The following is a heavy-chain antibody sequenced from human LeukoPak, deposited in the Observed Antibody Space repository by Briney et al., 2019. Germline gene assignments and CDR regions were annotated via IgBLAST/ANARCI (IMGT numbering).Heavy chain of an antibody. V-gene: IGHV1-69*13. CDR2: IIPIFGTA. CDR3: ARGLWDPVALTHLGYYFDY. D-gene: IGHD6-19*01. CDR1: GGTFSSYA. Sequence: SVKVSCKASGGTFSSYAISWVRQAPGQGLEWMGGIIPIFGTANYAQKFQGRVTITADESTSTAYMELSSLRSEDTAVYYCARGLWDPVALTHLGYYFDYWGQGTLVTVSS. J-gene: IGHJ4*02.